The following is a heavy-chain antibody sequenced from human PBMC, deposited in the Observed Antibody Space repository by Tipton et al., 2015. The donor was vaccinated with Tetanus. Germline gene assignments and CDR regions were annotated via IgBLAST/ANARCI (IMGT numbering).Heavy chain of an antibody. CDR1: GGLITTGGYS. Sequence: TLSLTCALSGGLITTGGYSWGWIRQTPGQGLEWIGYIYQTDSTYYNPSLRSRLTISISRSKNQFSLKLTSVTAADTAVYYCVRGRGLGAYSFGFEYWGRGTHVSVSS. J-gene: IGHJ4*02. V-gene: IGHV4-30-2*01. CDR3: VRGRGLGAYSFGFEY. CDR2: IYQTDST. D-gene: IGHD5-18*01.